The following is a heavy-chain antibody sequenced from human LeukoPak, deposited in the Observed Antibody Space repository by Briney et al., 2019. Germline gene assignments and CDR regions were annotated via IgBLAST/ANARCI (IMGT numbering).Heavy chain of an antibody. CDR2: ISGSGGST. Sequence: PGGSLRLSCAASGFTFSSYAMSWVRQAPGEGVEWVSAISGSGGSTYYADSVKGRFTISRDNSKNTLYLQMNSLRAEDTAVYYCAKDPPYYDFWSGYYGPAYWGQGTLVTVSS. J-gene: IGHJ4*02. CDR1: GFTFSSYA. D-gene: IGHD3-3*01. CDR3: AKDPPYYDFWSGYYGPAY. V-gene: IGHV3-23*01.